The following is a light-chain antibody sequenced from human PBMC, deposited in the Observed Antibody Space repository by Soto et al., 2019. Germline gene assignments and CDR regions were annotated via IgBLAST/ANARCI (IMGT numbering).Light chain of an antibody. Sequence: DVQMTQSPSTLSASVGDTVTITCRASQNIDYYLAWYQQKPGKAPKLLIYKASSLESGVPSRFSGSGFGTEFTLTISSLQPDDFATYVCQHHNDYLYTFGQWTELEIK. CDR1: QNIDYY. CDR3: QHHNDYLYT. J-gene: IGKJ2*01. CDR2: KAS. V-gene: IGKV1-5*03.